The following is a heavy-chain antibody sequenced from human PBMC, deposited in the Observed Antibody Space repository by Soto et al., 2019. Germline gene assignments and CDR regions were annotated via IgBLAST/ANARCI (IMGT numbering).Heavy chain of an antibody. CDR1: GFTFSSYA. CDR2: ISGSGGST. D-gene: IGHD2-15*01. Sequence: GGSLRLSCAASGFTFSSYAMSWVRQAPGKGLEWVSAISGSGGSTYYADSVKGRFTISSDNSKNTLYLQMNSLRAEDTAVYYCAKDRTYCSGGSCYPYHMDVWGKGTTVTVSS. J-gene: IGHJ6*04. CDR3: AKDRTYCSGGSCYPYHMDV. V-gene: IGHV3-23*01.